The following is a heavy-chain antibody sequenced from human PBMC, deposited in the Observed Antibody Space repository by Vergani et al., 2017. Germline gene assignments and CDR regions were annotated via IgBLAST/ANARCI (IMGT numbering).Heavy chain of an antibody. D-gene: IGHD2-15*01. CDR1: GFTVSSPY. CDR2: IYSGGST. Sequence: EVQLVESGGGLVQPGGSLRLSCAASGFTVSSPYMSWVRQAPGKGLEWVSVIYSGGSTYYADSVKGRFTISRHNSKNTLYLQMNSLRAEDTAVYSCAKYSVVAAYYYYYYMDVWGKGTTVTVSS. J-gene: IGHJ6*03. V-gene: IGHV3-53*04. CDR3: AKYSVVAAYYYYYYMDV.